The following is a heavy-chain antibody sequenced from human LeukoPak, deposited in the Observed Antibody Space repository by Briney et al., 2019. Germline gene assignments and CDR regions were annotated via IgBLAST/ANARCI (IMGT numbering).Heavy chain of an antibody. CDR2: INPSGGST. Sequence: GASVKVSCKASGYTFTSYYMHWVRQAPGQGLEWMGIINPSGGSTSYAQKFQGRVTMTGDTSTSTVYMELSSLRSEDTAVYYCARERDIVGAIPPDRAFDIWGQGTMVTVSS. J-gene: IGHJ3*02. V-gene: IGHV1-46*01. D-gene: IGHD1-26*01. CDR3: ARERDIVGAIPPDRAFDI. CDR1: GYTFTSYY.